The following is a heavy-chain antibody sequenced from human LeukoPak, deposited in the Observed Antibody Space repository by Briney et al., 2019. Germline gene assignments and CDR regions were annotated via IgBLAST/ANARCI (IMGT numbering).Heavy chain of an antibody. Sequence: GASVKVSCKASGYTFTNSYIHWVRQAPGQVLEWMGLINPDGGNTNYAQNFQGRVTLTRDTSTSTVYMELSSLRSEDTAIYYCARTRDGYNDAYDLWGQGTVVTVPS. D-gene: IGHD5-24*01. CDR2: INPDGGNT. J-gene: IGHJ3*01. CDR3: ARTRDGYNDAYDL. CDR1: GYTFTNSY. V-gene: IGHV1-46*01.